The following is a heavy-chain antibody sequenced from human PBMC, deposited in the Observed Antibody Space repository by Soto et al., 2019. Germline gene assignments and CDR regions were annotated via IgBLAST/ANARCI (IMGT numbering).Heavy chain of an antibody. D-gene: IGHD5-18*01. CDR3: ARGGVFGYSYGLIYYGMDV. J-gene: IGHJ6*02. V-gene: IGHV4-34*01. Sequence: SETLSLTCAVCGGSFSGYYWSWIRQPPGKGLEWIGEINHSGSTNYNLSLKSRVTISVVTSTNQFSLKLSSVTAADTAVYYCARGGVFGYSYGLIYYGMDVWGQGTTVTVSS. CDR1: GGSFSGYY. CDR2: INHSGST.